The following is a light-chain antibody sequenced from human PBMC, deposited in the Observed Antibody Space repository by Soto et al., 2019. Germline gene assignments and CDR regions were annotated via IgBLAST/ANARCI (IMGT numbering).Light chain of an antibody. CDR3: CSYAGSFPQ. V-gene: IGLV2-11*01. CDR2: DVG. Sequence: QSALTQPRSVSGSPGQSVTISCTGTSSDIGGYNFVSWYQQHPGKAPKLMIFDVGRRPSGVPDRFSGSKSGNTASLTISGLQADEEAEYYCCSYAGSFPQFGGGTKVTVL. CDR1: SSDIGGYNF. J-gene: IGLJ3*02.